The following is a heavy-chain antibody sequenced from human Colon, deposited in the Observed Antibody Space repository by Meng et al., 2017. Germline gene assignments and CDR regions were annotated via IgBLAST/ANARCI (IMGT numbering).Heavy chain of an antibody. V-gene: IGHV4-4*02. CDR1: GGSISSSQW. D-gene: IGHD6-19*01. J-gene: IGHJ4*02. Sequence: QVQLQESGPGLVEPSGTLSLTCGVSGGSISSSQWWSWVRQPPGKGLEWIGQIYLGGSPAYSPSLESRITMSVDKSNNQFSLRLRSVTAADTAVYYCARHGGWHFDYWGQGTLVTVSS. CDR2: IYLGGSP. CDR3: ARHGGWHFDY.